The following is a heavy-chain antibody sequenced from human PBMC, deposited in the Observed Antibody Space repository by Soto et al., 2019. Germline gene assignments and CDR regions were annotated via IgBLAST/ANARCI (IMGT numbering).Heavy chain of an antibody. CDR2: IDPSDSYT. D-gene: IGHD2-8*01. CDR1: GYSFTGYW. V-gene: IGHV5-10-1*01. CDR3: ARPYCTNGVCYTVRPFDI. J-gene: IGHJ3*02. Sequence: GESLKISCKGSGYSFTGYWISWVRQMPGKGLEWMGRIDPSDSYTNYSPSFQGHVTISADKSISTAYLQWSSLKASDTAMYYCARPYCTNGVCYTVRPFDIWGQGTMVTVSS.